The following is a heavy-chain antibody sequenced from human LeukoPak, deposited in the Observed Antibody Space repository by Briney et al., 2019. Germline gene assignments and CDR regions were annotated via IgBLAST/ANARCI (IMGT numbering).Heavy chain of an antibody. CDR3: AKDSAVLWFGELSGYMDV. Sequence: GRSLRLSCAASGFTFSSYGMHWVRQAPGKGLEWVAVIWYDGSNKYYADSVKGRFTISRDNSKNTLYLQMNSLRAEDTAAYYCAKDSAVLWFGELSGYMDVWGKGTTVTVSS. J-gene: IGHJ6*03. CDR2: IWYDGSNK. CDR1: GFTFSSYG. D-gene: IGHD3-10*01. V-gene: IGHV3-33*06.